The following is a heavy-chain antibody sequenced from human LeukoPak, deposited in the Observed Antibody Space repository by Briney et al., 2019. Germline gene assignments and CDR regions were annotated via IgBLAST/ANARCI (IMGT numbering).Heavy chain of an antibody. CDR3: ARVVGAKYYFDY. Sequence: SETLSLTCTVSGGSISSNSYYWGWIRQPPGKGLEWIGSIYYSGSTYYNPSLKSRVTISVDTSKNQFSLKLSSVTAADTAVYYCARVVGAKYYFDYWGQGTLVTVSS. CDR2: IYYSGST. J-gene: IGHJ4*02. CDR1: GGSISSNSYY. D-gene: IGHD1-26*01. V-gene: IGHV4-39*07.